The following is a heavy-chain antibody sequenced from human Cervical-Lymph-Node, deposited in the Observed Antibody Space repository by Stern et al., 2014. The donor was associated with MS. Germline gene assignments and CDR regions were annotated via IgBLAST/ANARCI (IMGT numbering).Heavy chain of an antibody. CDR3: ARVGVDAFDI. CDR1: GDTFTGYY. Sequence: QVQLVQSGAEVKKPGASVKVSCKASGDTFTGYYMHWGRQAPGQGLEWMGRINPNGGGADYAQIFQGRVTMTRDPSIITAYMELRRLRSDDTAVYYCARVGVDAFDIWGQGTMVTVSS. V-gene: IGHV1-2*06. CDR2: INPNGGGA. J-gene: IGHJ3*02.